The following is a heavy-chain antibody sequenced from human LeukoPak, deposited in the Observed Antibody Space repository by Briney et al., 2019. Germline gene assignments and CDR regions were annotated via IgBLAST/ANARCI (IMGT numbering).Heavy chain of an antibody. J-gene: IGHJ5*02. V-gene: IGHV1-69*05. CDR3: ARMYYYDSSGYYYGRLAWFDP. D-gene: IGHD3-22*01. CDR2: IIPIFGTA. Sequence: SVKVSCKASGGTFSSYAISWVRQAPGQRLEWMGGIIPIFGTANYAQKFQGRVTITTDESTSTAYMELSSLRSEDTAVYYCARMYYYDSSGYYYGRLAWFDPWGQGTLVTVSS. CDR1: GGTFSSYA.